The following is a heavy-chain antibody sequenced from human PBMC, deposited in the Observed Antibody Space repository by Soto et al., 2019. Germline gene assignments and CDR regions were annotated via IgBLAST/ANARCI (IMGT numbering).Heavy chain of an antibody. CDR3: ARHRGSAAGTWGWFDP. D-gene: IGHD6-13*01. CDR1: GYSFTSYC. V-gene: IGHV5-51*01. J-gene: IGHJ5*02. Sequence: GESLKISCKGSGYSFTSYCIGWVRQMPGKGLEWMGIIYPGDSDTRYSPSFQGQVTISADKSISTAHLQWSSLKASDTAMYYCARHRGSAAGTWGWFDPWGQGTLVTVSS. CDR2: IYPGDSDT.